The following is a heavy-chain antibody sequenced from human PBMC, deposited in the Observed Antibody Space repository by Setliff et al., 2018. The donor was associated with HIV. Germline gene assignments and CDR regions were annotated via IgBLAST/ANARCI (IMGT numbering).Heavy chain of an antibody. CDR3: AKRAVQDGTVTSSNWFES. CDR2: IYTSGST. J-gene: IGHJ5*01. V-gene: IGHV4-4*07. CDR1: GGSISSYY. D-gene: IGHD1-7*01. Sequence: PSETLSLTCTVSGGSISSYYWSWIRQPAGKGLEWIGRIYTSGSTNYNPSLKSRVTMSTDTPNNRFALKLTSVTAADTAVYYCAKRAVQDGTVTSSNWFESWGQGTLVTVSS.